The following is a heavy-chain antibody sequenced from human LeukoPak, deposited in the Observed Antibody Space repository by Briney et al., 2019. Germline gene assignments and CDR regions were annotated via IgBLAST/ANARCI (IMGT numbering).Heavy chain of an antibody. Sequence: ASVRVSCKASGYSLTGYYMYWVRQGPGQGLEWMGWINPNSGDTKYAQKFQGRVTMTRDTSISTVYMELSRLRYDDTAVYYCARAWVFDWFDPWGQGTLVTVSS. CDR3: ARAWVFDWFDP. V-gene: IGHV1-2*02. J-gene: IGHJ5*02. CDR2: INPNSGDT. D-gene: IGHD1-26*01. CDR1: GYSLTGYY.